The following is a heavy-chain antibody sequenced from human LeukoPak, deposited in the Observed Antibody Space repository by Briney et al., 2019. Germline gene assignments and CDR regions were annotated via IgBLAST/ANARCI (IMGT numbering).Heavy chain of an antibody. Sequence: GESLQISCKGSGYSFTSYWIGWLRQMPGKGLEWMGIIYPGDSDTRYSPSFQGQVTISADKSISTAYLQWSSLKASDTAMYYCARQSTVSTARRYFDYWGQGTLVTVSS. CDR1: GYSFTSYW. CDR3: ARQSTVSTARRYFDY. D-gene: IGHD4-17*01. J-gene: IGHJ4*02. CDR2: IYPGDSDT. V-gene: IGHV5-51*01.